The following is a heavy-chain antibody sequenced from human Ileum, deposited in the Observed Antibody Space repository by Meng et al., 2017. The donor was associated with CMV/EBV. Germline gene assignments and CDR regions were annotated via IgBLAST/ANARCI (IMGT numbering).Heavy chain of an antibody. CDR3: AREASGMDV. CDR2: ISSSSSHI. V-gene: IGHV3-21*01. Sequence: GESLKISCAASGITFSGFSMTWVRQAPGKGLEWVSTISSSSSHIHYADSLKGRFTISRDNAKKSLYLQMNSLRAEDTAVYYCAREASGMDVWGQGTTVTVSS. CDR1: GITFSGFS. J-gene: IGHJ6*02. D-gene: IGHD5-12*01.